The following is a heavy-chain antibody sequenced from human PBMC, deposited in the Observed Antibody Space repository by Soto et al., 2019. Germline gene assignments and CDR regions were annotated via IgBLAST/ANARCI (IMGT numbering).Heavy chain of an antibody. J-gene: IGHJ5*02. CDR3: ARDRGSSWYRWFDP. CDR2: IYYSGST. D-gene: IGHD6-13*01. Sequence: SETLSLTCTVSGGSISSGGYYWSWIRQHPGKGLEWIGYIYYSGSTYYNPSLKSRVTISVDTSKNQFSLKLSSVTAADTAVYYCARDRGSSWYRWFDPWGQGTLVTVSS. V-gene: IGHV4-31*03. CDR1: GGSISSGGYY.